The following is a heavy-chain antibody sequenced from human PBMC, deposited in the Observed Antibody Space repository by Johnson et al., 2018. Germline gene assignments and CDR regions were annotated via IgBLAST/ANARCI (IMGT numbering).Heavy chain of an antibody. Sequence: VQLVETGGGVVQPGRSLRLSCAASGFTFSSYGMHWVRQAPGQGLEWVAVIWYDGSNKYYADSVTGRFTISRDNSKNTLYLQMKSLSAEDRAVYYCARGRSWGIQLYYYYYGMDVWGQGTTVTVSS. D-gene: IGHD5-18*01. J-gene: IGHJ6*02. CDR3: ARGRSWGIQLYYYYYGMDV. CDR1: GFTFSSYG. CDR2: IWYDGSNK. V-gene: IGHV3-33*01.